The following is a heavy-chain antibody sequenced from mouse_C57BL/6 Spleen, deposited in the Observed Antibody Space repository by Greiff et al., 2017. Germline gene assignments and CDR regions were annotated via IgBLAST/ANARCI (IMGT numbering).Heavy chain of an antibody. V-gene: IGHV1-80*01. Sequence: QVQLKESGAELVKPGASVKISCKASGYAFSSYWMNWVKQRPGKGLEWIGQIYPGDGDTNYNGKFKGKATLTADKSSSTAYMQLSSLTSEDSAVYFCASNWDKYYFDYWGQGTTLTVSS. CDR3: ASNWDKYYFDY. J-gene: IGHJ2*01. D-gene: IGHD4-1*01. CDR1: GYAFSSYW. CDR2: IYPGDGDT.